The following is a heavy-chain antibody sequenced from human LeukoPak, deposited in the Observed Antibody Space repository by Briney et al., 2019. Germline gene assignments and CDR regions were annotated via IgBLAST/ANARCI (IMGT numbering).Heavy chain of an antibody. CDR2: ISSSSSYI. CDR1: GFTFSSYA. Sequence: AGGSLRLSCAASGFTFSSYAMSWVRQAPGKGLEWISSISSSSSYIYYADSVKGRFTISRDNAKNSLYLQMNSLRAEDTAVYYCAREGGGGRAFDIWGQGTMVTVSS. CDR3: AREGGGGRAFDI. V-gene: IGHV3-21*01. J-gene: IGHJ3*02. D-gene: IGHD2-15*01.